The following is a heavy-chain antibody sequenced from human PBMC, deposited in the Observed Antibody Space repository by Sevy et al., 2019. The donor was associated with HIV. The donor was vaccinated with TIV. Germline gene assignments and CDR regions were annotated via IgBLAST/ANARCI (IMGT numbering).Heavy chain of an antibody. V-gene: IGHV4-39*01. J-gene: IGHJ6*02. CDR2: IYYSGST. D-gene: IGHD3-10*01. CDR1: GGSISSSSYY. Sequence: SETLSLTCTVSGGSISSSSYYWGWIRQPPGKGLEWIGSIYYSGSTYYNPSLKSRVTISVDTSKNQFSLKLSSVTAADTAVYYCARAYGSGSGCYYYGMDVWGQGTTVTVSS. CDR3: ARAYGSGSGCYYYGMDV.